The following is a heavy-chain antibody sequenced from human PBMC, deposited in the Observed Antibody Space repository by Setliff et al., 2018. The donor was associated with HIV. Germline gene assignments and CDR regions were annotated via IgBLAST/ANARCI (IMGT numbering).Heavy chain of an antibody. D-gene: IGHD3-16*01. V-gene: IGHV4-61*09. CDR1: GGSIRSGGYY. J-gene: IGHJ3*02. Sequence: PSETLSLTCTVSGGSIRSGGYYWSWIRQPAGKGLEWIGHIYTSGSTKYNPSLKGRVTISVDTSKNQFSLNLSSVTAADTAFYYCATFSPRDAFDIWGQGTMVTVSS. CDR3: ATFSPRDAFDI. CDR2: IYTSGST.